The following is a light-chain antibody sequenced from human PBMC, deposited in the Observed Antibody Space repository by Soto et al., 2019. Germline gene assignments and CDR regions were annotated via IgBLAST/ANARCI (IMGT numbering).Light chain of an antibody. CDR2: EVS. V-gene: IGLV2-14*01. CDR1: SSDVGGYNY. Sequence: QSVLTQPASVSGSPGQSITISCTGTSSDVGGYNYVSWYQQHPGKAPKLMIYEVSNRPSGVSNRFSGSKSGNTASLTTSGLQAEDEADYYCSSYTSSSTLLVVFGGGTKLTVL. CDR3: SSYTSSSTLLVV. J-gene: IGLJ2*01.